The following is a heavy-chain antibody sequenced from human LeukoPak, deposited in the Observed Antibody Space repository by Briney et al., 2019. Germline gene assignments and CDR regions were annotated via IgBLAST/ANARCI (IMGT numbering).Heavy chain of an antibody. D-gene: IGHD2-15*01. CDR1: GFTFSSYG. Sequence: GGSLRLSCAASGFTFSSYGMHWVRQAPGKGLEWVAVISYDGSNKYYADSVKGRFTISRDNAKNSLYLQMNHLRAEDTAVYFCASGNYFDYWGQGTLVAVSS. CDR3: ASGNYFDY. J-gene: IGHJ4*02. V-gene: IGHV3-30*03. CDR2: ISYDGSNK.